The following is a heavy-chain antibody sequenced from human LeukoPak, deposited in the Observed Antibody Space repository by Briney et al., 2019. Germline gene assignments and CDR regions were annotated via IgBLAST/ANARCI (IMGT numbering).Heavy chain of an antibody. J-gene: IGHJ4*02. CDR1: GFILSSYW. CDR2: INEDGSAK. Sequence: GGSLRLSCAASGFILSSYWMSWVRQAPGKGLEWVANINEDGSAKSYVDSLKGRFTISRDNTKNSMYLQMNSLRAEDTAVYYCARDEPGYGEFLLYWGQGTLVTVSS. V-gene: IGHV3-7*01. CDR3: ARDEPGYGEFLLY. D-gene: IGHD3-10*01.